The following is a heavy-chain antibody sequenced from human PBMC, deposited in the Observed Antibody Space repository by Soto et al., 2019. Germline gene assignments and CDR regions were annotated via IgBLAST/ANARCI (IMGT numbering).Heavy chain of an antibody. Sequence: GGSLRLSCAASGFTFSSYSMNWVRQAPGKGPEWISYIGPSHNDIGYAASVKGRFTISRDNAKDSLYLQMNSLRAEDTAVYYCARDRLRLGELSLLGYFADWGQGTLVTVSS. V-gene: IGHV3-21*05. CDR3: ARDRLRLGELSLLGYFAD. CDR2: IGPSHNDI. J-gene: IGHJ4*02. CDR1: GFTFSSYS. D-gene: IGHD3-16*02.